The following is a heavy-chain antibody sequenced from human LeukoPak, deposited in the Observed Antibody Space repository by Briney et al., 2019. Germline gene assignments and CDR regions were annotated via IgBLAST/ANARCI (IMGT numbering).Heavy chain of an antibody. J-gene: IGHJ6*02. CDR3: AIGLIAAAGTDYYGMDV. CDR1: GFTFSSYG. Sequence: PGGSLRLSCAASGFTFSSYGMHWVRQAPGKGLEWVAVISYDGSNKYYADSVKGRFTISRDNSKNTLYLQMNSLRAEDTAVYYCAIGLIAAAGTDYYGMDVWGQGTTVTVSS. D-gene: IGHD6-13*01. V-gene: IGHV3-30*03. CDR2: ISYDGSNK.